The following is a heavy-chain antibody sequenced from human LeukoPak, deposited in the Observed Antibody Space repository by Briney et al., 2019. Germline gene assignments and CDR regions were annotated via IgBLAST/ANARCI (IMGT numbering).Heavy chain of an antibody. J-gene: IGHJ6*02. Sequence: SETLSLTCGVYNGSFNDYCWSWIRQPPGKGLEWIGEINHSGSTNYNPSLKSRVTISVDTSKNQFSLKLSSVTAADTAVYYCARGPYYGGPGDYYYGMDVWGQGTTVTVSS. V-gene: IGHV4-34*01. D-gene: IGHD4-23*01. CDR2: INHSGST. CDR1: NGSFNDYC. CDR3: ARGPYYGGPGDYYYGMDV.